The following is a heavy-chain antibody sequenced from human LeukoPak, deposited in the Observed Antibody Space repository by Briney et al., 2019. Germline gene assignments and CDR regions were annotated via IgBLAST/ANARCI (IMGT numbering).Heavy chain of an antibody. CDR1: GFTFSSYW. CDR2: IKQDGSEK. D-gene: IGHD3-16*02. J-gene: IGHJ4*02. CDR3: ARGNEYDYVWGSYRYYFDY. Sequence: GGSLRLSCAASGFTFSSYWMSWVRQAPGKGLEWVANIKQDGSEKYYVDSVKGRFTISRDNAKNSLYLQMNSLRAEDTAVYYCARGNEYDYVWGSYRYYFDYWGQGTLVTVSS. V-gene: IGHV3-7*01.